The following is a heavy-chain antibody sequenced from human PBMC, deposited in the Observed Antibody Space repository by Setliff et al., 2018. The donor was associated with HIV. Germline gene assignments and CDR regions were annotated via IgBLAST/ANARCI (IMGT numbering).Heavy chain of an antibody. CDR2: IGGFNGNT. D-gene: IGHD2-15*01. V-gene: IGHV1-18*01. CDR1: GYFFNNYG. Sequence: ASVKVFCKASGYFFNNYGIAWVRQAPGQGLEWMGWIGGFNGNTNYAQILQGRVTVTTDTSTSTAYMELRSLRSDDTAVYYCARAGGFCNAATCLRGYDAFDIWGQGTTVTVS. CDR3: ARAGGFCNAATCLRGYDAFDI. J-gene: IGHJ3*02.